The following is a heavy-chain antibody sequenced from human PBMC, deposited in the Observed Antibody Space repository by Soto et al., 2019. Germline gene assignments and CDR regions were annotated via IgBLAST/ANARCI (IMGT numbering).Heavy chain of an antibody. CDR3: ARWGGECSGGSCRGRNWFDP. CDR1: GYTFTSYG. V-gene: IGHV1-18*01. CDR2: ISAYNGNT. J-gene: IGHJ5*02. Sequence: ASVKVSCKASGYTFTSYGISWVRQAPGQGLEWMGWISAYNGNTNYAQKLQGRVTMTTDTSTSTAYMELRSLRSDDTAVYYCARWGGECSGGSCRGRNWFDPWGQGTLVTVSS. D-gene: IGHD2-15*01.